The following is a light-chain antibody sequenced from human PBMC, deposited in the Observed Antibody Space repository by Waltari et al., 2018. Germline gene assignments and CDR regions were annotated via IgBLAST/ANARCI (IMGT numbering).Light chain of an antibody. CDR2: AAS. CDR1: QNIKMY. CDR3: QQSDSSPLT. Sequence: DIHVTQSPSSLSASVGDRVAITCRASQNIKMYLNWYQQTPGKAPNILIFAASRLLPWVPSRFSGSRSGTDFTLTINGLEREDFATYYCQQSDSSPLTFGGGTRVEI. V-gene: IGKV1-39*01. J-gene: IGKJ4*01.